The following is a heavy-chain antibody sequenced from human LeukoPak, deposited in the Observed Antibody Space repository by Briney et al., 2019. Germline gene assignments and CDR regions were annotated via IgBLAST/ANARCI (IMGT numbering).Heavy chain of an antibody. V-gene: IGHV4-59*08. CDR3: ARHRSGSYWRAFDI. CDR1: GGSVSSYY. CDR2: IYYSGNT. J-gene: IGHJ3*02. D-gene: IGHD1-26*01. Sequence: SETLSLTCTVSGGSVSSYYWTWIRQPPGKGLEWIGYIYYSGNTNYNPSLKSRVTISVDTSKNQFSLKLSSVTAADTAVYYCARHRSGSYWRAFDIWGQGTMVTVSS.